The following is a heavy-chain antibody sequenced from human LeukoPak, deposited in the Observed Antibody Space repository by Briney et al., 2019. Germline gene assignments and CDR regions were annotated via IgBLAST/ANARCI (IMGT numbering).Heavy chain of an antibody. CDR3: AIRYGSGEKYYYYYYVDV. D-gene: IGHD3-10*01. CDR2: MNPNSGNT. V-gene: IGHV1-8*01. Sequence: GASVKVSCKASGYTFTSYDINWVRQATGQGLEWMGWMNPNSGNTGYAQKFQGRVTMTRNTSISTAYMELSSLRSEDTAVYYCAIRYGSGEKYYYYYYVDVWGKGTTVTVSS. J-gene: IGHJ6*03. CDR1: GYTFTSYD.